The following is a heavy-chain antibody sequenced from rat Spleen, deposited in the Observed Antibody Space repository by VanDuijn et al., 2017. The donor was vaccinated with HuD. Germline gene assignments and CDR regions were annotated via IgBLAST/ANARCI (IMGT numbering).Heavy chain of an antibody. J-gene: IGHJ3*01. V-gene: IGHV5-7*01. Sequence: EVQLVESGGGLVQPGRSLKLSCAASGFTFSDYNMAWVRQAPKKGLEWVATISYDGSSTYYRDSVKGRFTISRDNAKSTLYLQMDSLRSEDTATYYCARRGSSSYFDYWGQGTLVTVSS. CDR1: GFTFSDYN. CDR2: ISYDGSST. D-gene: IGHD1-2*01. CDR3: ARRGSSSYFDY.